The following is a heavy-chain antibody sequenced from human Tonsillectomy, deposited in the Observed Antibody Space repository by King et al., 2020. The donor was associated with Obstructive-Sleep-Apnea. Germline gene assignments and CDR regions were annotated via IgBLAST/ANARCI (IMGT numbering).Heavy chain of an antibody. CDR2: IYYSGST. D-gene: IGHD6-13*01. Sequence: QLQESGPGLVKPSETLSLTCTVSGVSISSSSYYWGCIRQPPGKGLEWIGGIYYSGSTYYNPSLKSRVTISVDTSKNQFSLKLSSVTAADTAVYYCASNPGIASYWGQGTLVTVSS. CDR1: GVSISSSSYY. J-gene: IGHJ4*02. V-gene: IGHV4-39*01. CDR3: ASNPGIASY.